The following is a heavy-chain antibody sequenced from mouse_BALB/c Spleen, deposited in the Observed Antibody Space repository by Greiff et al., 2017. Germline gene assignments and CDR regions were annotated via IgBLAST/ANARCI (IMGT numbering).Heavy chain of an antibody. J-gene: IGHJ2*01. CDR3: ASVRSYYFDY. CDR2: ISSGGSYT. CDR1: GFTFSSYG. D-gene: IGHD1-1*01. Sequence: DVQLVESGGDLVKPGGSLKLSCAASGFTFSSYGMSWVRQTPDKRLEWVATISSGGSYTYYPDSVKGRFTISRDNAKNTLYLQMSSLKSEDTAMYYCASVRSYYFDYWGQGTTLTVSS. V-gene: IGHV5-6*01.